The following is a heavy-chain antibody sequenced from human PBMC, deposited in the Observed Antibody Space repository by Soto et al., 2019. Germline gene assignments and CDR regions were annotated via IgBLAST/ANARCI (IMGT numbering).Heavy chain of an antibody. CDR2: VYRTGST. CDR1: GGSISTSNW. D-gene: IGHD6-13*01. CDR3: ARARATIAAAAIFDC. J-gene: IGHJ4*02. Sequence: QVQLQESGPGLVKPSGTLSLTCAVSGGSISTSNWWSWVRQPPGKGLEWIGEVYRTGSTNYNPSLESRVIVSVDKSKNQFSLKLTSVPAADTAVYYCARARATIAAAAIFDCWGQGTLVTVSS. V-gene: IGHV4-4*02.